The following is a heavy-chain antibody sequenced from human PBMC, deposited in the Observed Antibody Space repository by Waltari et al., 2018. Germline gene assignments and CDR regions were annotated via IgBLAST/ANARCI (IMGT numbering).Heavy chain of an antibody. Sequence: QVQLVQSGAEVKKPGASVKVSCKAYGYTFSGYYIHWVRQAPGQGLEWMGWINPNSGGTNYAQRFQDRVTMTRDTSISTAYMELSSLRSDDTAVYYCARPLAPGGDYWDQGTLVSVSS. CDR2: INPNSGGT. V-gene: IGHV1-2*02. J-gene: IGHJ4*02. D-gene: IGHD3-3*02. CDR3: ARPLAPGGDY. CDR1: GYTFSGYY.